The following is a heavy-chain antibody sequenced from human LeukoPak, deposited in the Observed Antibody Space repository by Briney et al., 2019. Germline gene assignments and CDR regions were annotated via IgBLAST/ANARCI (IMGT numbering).Heavy chain of an antibody. CDR3: TRDSFQRSY. D-gene: IGHD1-1*01. Sequence: GRSLRLSCTASGFTFGDYAMSWARQAPGKGLEWVGFIRSKAYGGTTEYAASVKGRFTISRDDSKSIAYLQMNSLKTEDTAVYYCTRDSFQRSYWGQGTLVTVSS. J-gene: IGHJ4*02. CDR2: IRSKAYGGTT. V-gene: IGHV3-49*04. CDR1: GFTFGDYA.